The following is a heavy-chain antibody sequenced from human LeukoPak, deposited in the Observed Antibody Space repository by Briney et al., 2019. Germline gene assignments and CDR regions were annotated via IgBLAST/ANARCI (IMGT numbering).Heavy chain of an antibody. J-gene: IGHJ4*02. CDR3: ARGRSEINFDY. CDR1: GGSFSGYY. V-gene: IGHV4-34*01. D-gene: IGHD5-24*01. Sequence: PSDTLSLTCAVYGGSFSGYYWSWIRQPPGKGLEWIGEINHSGSTNYNPSLKSRVTISVDTSKNQFSLKLSSVTAADTAVYYCARGRSEINFDYWGQGTLVTVSA. CDR2: INHSGST.